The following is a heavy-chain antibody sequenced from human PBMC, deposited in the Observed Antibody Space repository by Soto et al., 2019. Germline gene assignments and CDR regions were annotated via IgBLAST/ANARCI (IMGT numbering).Heavy chain of an antibody. CDR3: ARERRYYYDSSGSNWFDP. CDR2: IYYSGST. Sequence: QLQLQESGPGLVKPSETLSLTCTVSGGSISSSSYYWGWIRQPPGKGLEWIGSIYYSGSTYYNPSLKSRVTISVDTSKNQFSLKLSSVTAADTAVYYCARERRYYYDSSGSNWFDPWGQGTLVTVSS. CDR1: GGSISSSSYY. V-gene: IGHV4-39*02. D-gene: IGHD3-22*01. J-gene: IGHJ5*02.